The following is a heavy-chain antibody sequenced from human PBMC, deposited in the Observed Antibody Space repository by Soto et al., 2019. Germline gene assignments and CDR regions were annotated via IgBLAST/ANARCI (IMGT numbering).Heavy chain of an antibody. CDR2: IIPIFGTA. J-gene: IGHJ4*02. D-gene: IGHD3-16*01. CDR3: ARGGGDGDTPPGDY. Sequence: QVQLVQSGAEVKKPGSSVKVSCKASGGTFSSYAISWVRQAPGQGLEWMGGIIPIFGTANYAQKFQGRVTITADESTSTAYMELSSPRSEDTAVYYCARGGGDGDTPPGDYWGQGTRFTVSS. CDR1: GGTFSSYA. V-gene: IGHV1-69*12.